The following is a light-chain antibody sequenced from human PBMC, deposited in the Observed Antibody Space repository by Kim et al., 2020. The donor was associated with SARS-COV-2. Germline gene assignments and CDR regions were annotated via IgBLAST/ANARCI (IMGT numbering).Light chain of an antibody. J-gene: IGKJ5*01. V-gene: IGKV3-20*01. Sequence: SPGDRATLPCRASQSLSSSDLAWYQQKPGQAPRLLIYGASNRATGIPETFGGSGSGKDFTLTISRLEPEDFAVYFCQQYNSSPITFGQGTRLEIK. CDR1: QSLSSSD. CDR2: GAS. CDR3: QQYNSSPIT.